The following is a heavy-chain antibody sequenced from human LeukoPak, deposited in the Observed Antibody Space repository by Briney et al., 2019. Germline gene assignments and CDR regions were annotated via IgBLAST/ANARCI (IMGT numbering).Heavy chain of an antibody. CDR2: MNPNSGNT. D-gene: IGHD3-16*02. CDR1: GYTFTSYD. CDR3: ARDLMGGGGWGSYRQDAFDI. Sequence: ASVKVSCKASGYTFTSYDINWVRQATGQGLEWMGWMNPNSGNTGYAQKFQGRVTITRNTSISTAYMELSSLRSEDTAVYYCARDLMGGGGWGSYRQDAFDIWGQGTMVTVSS. V-gene: IGHV1-8*03. J-gene: IGHJ3*02.